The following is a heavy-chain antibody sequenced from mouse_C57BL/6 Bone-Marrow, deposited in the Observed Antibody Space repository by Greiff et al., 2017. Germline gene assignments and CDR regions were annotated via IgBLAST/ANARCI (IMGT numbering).Heavy chain of an antibody. V-gene: IGHV2-2*01. Sequence: VQLQQSGPGLVQPSQSLSITCTVSGFSLTSYGVHWVRQSPGKGLEWLGVIWSGGSTDYNAAFISRLSISKDNSKSQVFFKMNSLQADDTAIYYCARLRLGYYFDYWGQGTTLTVSS. CDR2: IWSGGST. CDR1: GFSLTSYG. CDR3: ARLRLGYYFDY. D-gene: IGHD2-12*01. J-gene: IGHJ2*01.